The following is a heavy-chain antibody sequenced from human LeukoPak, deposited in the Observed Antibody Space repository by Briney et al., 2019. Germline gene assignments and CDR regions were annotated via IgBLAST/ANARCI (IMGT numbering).Heavy chain of an antibody. Sequence: GGSLRLSCAASRFTFSDYWMHWVRQASGKGLVWVSRINADGSSTNYADSVKGRFTISRDNAKNSLYLQMNSLRAEDTAVYYCARARHSSSWAYYGMDVWGQGTTVTVSS. J-gene: IGHJ6*02. CDR1: RFTFSDYW. D-gene: IGHD6-13*01. CDR3: ARARHSSSWAYYGMDV. CDR2: INADGSST. V-gene: IGHV3-74*01.